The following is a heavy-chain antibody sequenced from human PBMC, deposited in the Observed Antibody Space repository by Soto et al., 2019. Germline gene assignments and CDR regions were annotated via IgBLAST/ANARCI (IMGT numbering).Heavy chain of an antibody. D-gene: IGHD3-10*01. CDR1: GGSFRGYY. CDR3: ARGVTMVRGVIWGDYYYYGMDV. V-gene: IGHV4-34*01. J-gene: IGHJ6*02. Sequence: PSETLSLTCAVYGGSFRGYYWSWIRQPPGKGLEWIGEINHSGSTNYNPSLKSRVTISVDTSKNQFSLKLSSVTAADTAVYYCARGVTMVRGVIWGDYYYYGMDVWGQGTTVTASS. CDR2: INHSGST.